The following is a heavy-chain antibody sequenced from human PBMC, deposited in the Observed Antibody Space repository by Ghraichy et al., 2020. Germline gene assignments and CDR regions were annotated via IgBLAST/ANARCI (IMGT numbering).Heavy chain of an antibody. CDR3: VREPGSYGYGDY. J-gene: IGHJ4*02. V-gene: IGHV1-18*04. CDR2: ISAHSGST. D-gene: IGHD3-16*01. CDR1: GYTFTSYG. Sequence: ASVKVSCKASGYTFTSYGISWVRQAPGQGLEWMGWISAHSGSTNYSQKLQGRVTITRDTSTSTAYMELSSLRSEDTAVYYCVREPGSYGYGDYWGQGPLGPVST.